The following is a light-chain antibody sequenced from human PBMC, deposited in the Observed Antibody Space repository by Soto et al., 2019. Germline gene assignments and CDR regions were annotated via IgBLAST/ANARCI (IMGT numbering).Light chain of an antibody. Sequence: DIHMTQSPSSLSASVGDRVTITCQASEHITNYLNWFQQKPGKAPKLLIYDASHLETGVPSRFSGSGSGTYFTLTITNLQPEDSATYYCQKHDGVPQFGPGTKVDF. CDR1: EHITNY. V-gene: IGKV1-33*01. J-gene: IGKJ3*01. CDR2: DAS. CDR3: QKHDGVPQ.